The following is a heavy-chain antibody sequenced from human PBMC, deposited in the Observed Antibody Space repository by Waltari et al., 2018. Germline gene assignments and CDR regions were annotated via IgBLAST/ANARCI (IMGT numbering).Heavy chain of an antibody. J-gene: IGHJ4*02. CDR3: ARDSRAGEIAAQPY. CDR2: ISSSSSYI. CDR1: GFTFSSYS. Sequence: EVQLVESGGGLVKPGGSLRLSCAASGFTFSSYSMNWVRQAPGKGLEWVSSISSSSSYIYYADSVKGRFTISRDNAKNSLYLQMNSLRAEDTAVYYCARDSRAGEIAAQPYWGQGTLVTVSS. D-gene: IGHD6-6*01. V-gene: IGHV3-21*01.